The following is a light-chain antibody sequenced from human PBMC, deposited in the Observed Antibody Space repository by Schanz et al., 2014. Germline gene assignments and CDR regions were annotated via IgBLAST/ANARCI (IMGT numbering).Light chain of an antibody. CDR3: QQYNKWPPGT. Sequence: EIVMTQSPATLSVSPGERATLSCRASQSVSSNLAWYQQKPGQAPRLLIYGASTRATGSPARFSGSGSGTEFTLNISSLQSEDFAVYYCQQYNKWPPGTFGQGTKVEIK. CDR2: GAS. V-gene: IGKV3-15*01. J-gene: IGKJ2*01. CDR1: QSVSSN.